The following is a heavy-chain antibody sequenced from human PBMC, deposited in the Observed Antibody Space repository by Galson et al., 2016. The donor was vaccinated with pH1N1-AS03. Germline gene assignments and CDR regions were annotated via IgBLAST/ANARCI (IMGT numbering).Heavy chain of an antibody. J-gene: IGHJ6*02. CDR3: ARYLEDGSFFRAMDV. Sequence: ETLSLTCSVSPYSITHDYWHWIRQAPGSGPQWIGLTKYNGATHYNPSLQSRVTISIDTSKNQFSLKVYSVTSADAAVYYCARYLEDGSFFRAMDVWGQGTTVAVSS. CDR1: PYSITHDY. D-gene: IGHD6-13*01. CDR2: TKYNGAT. V-gene: IGHV4-59*01.